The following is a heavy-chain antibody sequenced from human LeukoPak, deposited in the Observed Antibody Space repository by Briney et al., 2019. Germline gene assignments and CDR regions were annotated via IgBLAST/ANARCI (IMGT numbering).Heavy chain of an antibody. CDR3: ARGGRFVELNYFDP. J-gene: IGHJ5*02. V-gene: IGHV4-59*01. CDR1: GGSTYEYH. CDR2: IYASGHT. D-gene: IGHD3-3*01. Sequence: SETLSLTCTVSGGSTYEYHWVWIRQSPGKGLEWIGDIYASGHTGYNLSLRSRLTMSIDPAQRHFSLTVKDVTAADTAVYYCARGGRFVELNYFDPWGQGILVIVSS.